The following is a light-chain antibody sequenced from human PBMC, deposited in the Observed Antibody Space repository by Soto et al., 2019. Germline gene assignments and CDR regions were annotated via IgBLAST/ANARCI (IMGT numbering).Light chain of an antibody. CDR1: QGIRND. Sequence: AIQMTQSPSSLSASVGDRVTITCRASQGIRNDLGWYQQKPGTAPKLLIYAASTLQSGVPSRFSGSGSGTDFTLTISSLQPEDFATYYFLQDYNYPRTFGQGTKVEVK. V-gene: IGKV1-6*01. CDR3: LQDYNYPRT. CDR2: AAS. J-gene: IGKJ1*01.